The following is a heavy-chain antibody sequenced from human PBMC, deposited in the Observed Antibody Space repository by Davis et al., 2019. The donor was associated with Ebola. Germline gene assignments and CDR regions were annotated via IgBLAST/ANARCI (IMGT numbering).Heavy chain of an antibody. CDR2: IYYSGST. CDR3: ARHYSRLDY. V-gene: IGHV4-39*01. D-gene: IGHD4-11*01. CDR1: GSSIIPTSFY. Sequence: SETLSLTCTVSGSSIIPTSFYLVCIRQPPRKALEWIGSIYYSGSTYYNPYLKSRVTISVDTSKNQFSLKLSSVTAADTAVYYCARHYSRLDYWGQGNLVTVSS. J-gene: IGHJ4*02.